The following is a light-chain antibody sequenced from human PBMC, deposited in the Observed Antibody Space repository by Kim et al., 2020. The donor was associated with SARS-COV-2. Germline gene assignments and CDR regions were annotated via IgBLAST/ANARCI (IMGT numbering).Light chain of an antibody. J-gene: IGKJ1*01. CDR2: DAS. Sequence: VTLSVSAGEIAAPSCGTSQTVSNCFAWYQQNPGQAPRLLIYDASTGATGIPVRFSGSGSGTDFSVTISNREPEDFAVYYCQYRRTFGQGTKVDIK. V-gene: IGKV3-11*01. CDR1: QTVSNC. CDR3: QYRRT.